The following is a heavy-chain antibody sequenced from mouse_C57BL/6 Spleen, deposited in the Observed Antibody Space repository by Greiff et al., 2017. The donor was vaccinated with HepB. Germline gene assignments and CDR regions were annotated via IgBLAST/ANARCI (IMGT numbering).Heavy chain of an antibody. D-gene: IGHD2-4*01. V-gene: IGHV1-82*01. CDR3: ATVYDYGGYAMDY. J-gene: IGHJ4*01. CDR2: IYPGDGDT. Sequence: VKVVESGPELVKPGASVKISCKASGYAFSSSWMNWVKQRPGKGLEWIGRIYPGDGDTNYNGKFKGKATLTADKSSSTAYMQLSSLTSEDSAVYFCATVYDYGGYAMDYWGQGTSVTVSS. CDR1: GYAFSSSW.